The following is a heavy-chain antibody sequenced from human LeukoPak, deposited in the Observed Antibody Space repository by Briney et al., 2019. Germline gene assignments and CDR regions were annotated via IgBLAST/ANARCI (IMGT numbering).Heavy chain of an antibody. V-gene: IGHV4-34*01. CDR2: INHSGST. CDR3: ARGRDRSKAGDL. Sequence: SETLSLTCAVYGGSFSGYYWSWIRQPPGKGLEWIGEINHSGSTNYNPSLKSRVTISIDTSKTQFSLMLTSVTATDTAFYYCARGRDRSKAGDLWGQGSLVTVSS. D-gene: IGHD5-24*01. CDR1: GGSFSGYY. J-gene: IGHJ5*02.